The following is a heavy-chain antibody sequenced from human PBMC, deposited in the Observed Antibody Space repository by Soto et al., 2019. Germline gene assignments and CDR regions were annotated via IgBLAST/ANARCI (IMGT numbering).Heavy chain of an antibody. J-gene: IGHJ4*02. Sequence: GGSLRLSCVVSGSTIDDYAMHWVRQVPGKGLEWVSGIFWVGGGTGYADSVKGRFTISRDRAKNSLSLQMNSLRIEDTAVYYCGKDLSPGALESWGQGTLVTVSS. CDR1: GSTIDDYA. CDR3: GKDLSPGALES. CDR2: IFWVGGGT. V-gene: IGHV3-9*01. D-gene: IGHD3-10*01.